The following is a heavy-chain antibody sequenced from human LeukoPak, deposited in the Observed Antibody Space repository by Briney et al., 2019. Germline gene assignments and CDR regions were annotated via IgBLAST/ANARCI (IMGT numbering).Heavy chain of an antibody. J-gene: IGHJ4*02. CDR1: GFTFNSYW. CDR2: IKQDGSEK. D-gene: IGHD1-1*01. Sequence: PGGSLRLSCAASGFTFNSYWMSWVRQAPGKGREWVANIKQDGSEKYYVDSVKGRFTISRDNAKKLLYLQMNSLRAEGTAVYYCASDGTGIWGGRDYWGQGTLVTVSS. CDR3: ASDGTGIWGGRDY. V-gene: IGHV3-7*01.